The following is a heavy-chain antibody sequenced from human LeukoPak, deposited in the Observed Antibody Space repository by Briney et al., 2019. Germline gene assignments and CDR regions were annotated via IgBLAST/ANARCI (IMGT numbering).Heavy chain of an antibody. V-gene: IGHV3-74*01. J-gene: IGHJ4*02. CDR1: GFTFSNYW. D-gene: IGHD2-15*01. Sequence: GGSLRLSCAASGFTFSNYWMHWVRQAPGKGLVWVSRINGDGRSTTYADSVKGRFTMSRDNSKNTVYLQMNSLRVDDTAVYYCARRDIVVVVSASDYWGQGTLVTVSS. CDR3: ARRDIVVVVSASDY. CDR2: INGDGRST.